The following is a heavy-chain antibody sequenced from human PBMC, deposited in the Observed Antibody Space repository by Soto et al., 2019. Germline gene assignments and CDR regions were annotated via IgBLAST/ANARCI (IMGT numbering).Heavy chain of an antibody. V-gene: IGHV3-30-3*01. CDR3: VRER. Sequence: QVHLVESGGGVVQPGRSLRLSCAASGFSFSNYAMHWVRQAPGKGLEWVTLISYDGSNEYYADFVKGRFTISKDRSQDILYLQMSDLRPEDTAVYYCVRERRG. CDR1: GFSFSNYA. J-gene: IGHJ1*01. CDR2: ISYDGSNE.